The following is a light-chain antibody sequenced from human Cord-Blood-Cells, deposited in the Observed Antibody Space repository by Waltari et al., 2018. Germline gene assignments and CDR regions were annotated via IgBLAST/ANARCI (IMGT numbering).Light chain of an antibody. V-gene: IGKV1-5*03. J-gene: IGKJ1*01. CDR1: QSIRSR. Sequence: IQLTQSPSTLSPSVRDRVTITCRASQSIRSRVVLYQQKTGKAPKLLIYKASSLESRDPSRFSGSGSGKEFTHTSSSLKPDDFATYDGQQYKSYSRTFGQGTKVEIK. CDR3: QQYKSYSRT. CDR2: KAS.